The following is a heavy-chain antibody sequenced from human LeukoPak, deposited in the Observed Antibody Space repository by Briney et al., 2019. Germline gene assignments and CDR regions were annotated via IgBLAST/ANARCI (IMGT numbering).Heavy chain of an antibody. CDR2: ISWNSGSI. D-gene: IGHD6-19*01. CDR1: GFTFDDYA. V-gene: IGHV3-9*01. J-gene: IGHJ6*03. CDR3: AKAGRAVAGYYYYYYMDV. Sequence: GGSLRLSCAASGFTFDDYAMHWVRQAPGKGLEWVSGISWNSGSIGYADSVKGRFTISGDNAKNSLYLQMNSLRAEDTALYYCAKAGRAVAGYYYYYYMDVWGKGTTVTVSS.